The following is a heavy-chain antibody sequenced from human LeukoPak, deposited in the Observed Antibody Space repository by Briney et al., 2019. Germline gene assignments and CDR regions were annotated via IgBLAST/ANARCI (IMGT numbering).Heavy chain of an antibody. D-gene: IGHD3-9*01. CDR2: IKQHGSEK. Sequence: GGSLRLSCAASGFTFSSYWMTWVRQAPGKGLEWVANIKQHGSEKYYVDSVKGRFTISRDNAKNSLYLQMNSLRADDTAVYYCARGPDYDILPGFFMFDFWGQGTLVIASS. V-gene: IGHV3-7*01. CDR1: GFTFSSYW. CDR3: ARGPDYDILPGFFMFDF. J-gene: IGHJ4*02.